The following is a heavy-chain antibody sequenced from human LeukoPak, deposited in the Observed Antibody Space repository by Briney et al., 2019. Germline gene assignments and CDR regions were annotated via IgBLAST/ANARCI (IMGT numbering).Heavy chain of an antibody. J-gene: IGHJ4*02. CDR3: AKAPTPYYYDSSGLLDY. CDR1: GFTFSSYG. Sequence: GGSLRLSCAASGFTFSSYGMHWVRQAPGKGLEWVAFIRYDGSNKYYADSVKGRFTISRDNSKNTLYLQMNSLRAEDAAVYYCAKAPTPYYYDSSGLLDYWGQGTLVTVSS. CDR2: IRYDGSNK. V-gene: IGHV3-30*02. D-gene: IGHD3-22*01.